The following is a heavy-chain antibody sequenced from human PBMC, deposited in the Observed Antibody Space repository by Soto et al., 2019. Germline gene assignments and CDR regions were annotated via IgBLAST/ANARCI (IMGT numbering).Heavy chain of an antibody. V-gene: IGHV4-31*03. CDR2: IYYSGST. CDR1: GGSISSGGYY. CDR3: ARAVVYCISTSCYKYFQH. J-gene: IGHJ1*01. Sequence: SSETLSLTCTVSGGSISSGGYYWSWIRQHPGKGLEWIGYIYYSGSTYYNPSLKSRVTISVDTSKNQFSLKLSSVTAADTAVYYCARAVVYCISTSCYKYFQHWGQGTLVTVS. D-gene: IGHD2-2*02.